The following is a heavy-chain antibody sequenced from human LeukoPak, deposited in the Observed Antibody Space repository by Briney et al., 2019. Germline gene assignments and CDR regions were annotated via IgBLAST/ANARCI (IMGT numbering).Heavy chain of an antibody. J-gene: IGHJ5*02. CDR1: GGSISSGGYS. CDR3: ARLREWFDP. V-gene: IGHV4-30-2*01. Sequence: SQTLSLTRAVSGGSISSGGYSWSWLRQPPGKGLEWIGYIYHSGSTYYNPSLKSRVTISVDRSKNQFSLKLSSVTAADTAVYYCARLREWFDPWGQGTLVTVSS. D-gene: IGHD1-26*01. CDR2: IYHSGST.